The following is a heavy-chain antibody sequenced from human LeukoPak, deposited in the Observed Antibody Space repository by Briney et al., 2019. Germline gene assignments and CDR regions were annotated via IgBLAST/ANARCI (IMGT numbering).Heavy chain of an antibody. CDR2: MSGRGGST. CDR1: GFTVSSYA. Sequence: GASLRLACAASGFTVSSYAMSWVRQARGEWLEWVSAMSGRGGSTYYADSVKGRFTISRDNSKNTLYLQMNSLRAEDTAVYYCAKDSGSYYYFAYWGQGTLVTVAS. D-gene: IGHD1-26*01. CDR3: AKDSGSYYYFAY. J-gene: IGHJ4*02. V-gene: IGHV3-23*01.